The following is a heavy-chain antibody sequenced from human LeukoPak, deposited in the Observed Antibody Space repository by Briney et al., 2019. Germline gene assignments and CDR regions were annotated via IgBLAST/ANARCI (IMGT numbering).Heavy chain of an antibody. Sequence: GGSLRLSCAASGFTVSTNYMSWVRQAPGKGLEWVSVIYSGGNTYYADSVKGRFPISRENSKNTLFLQMNSLRAEDTAVYYCARGLAVPDSYYFDYWGQGTLVTVSS. CDR1: GFTVSTNY. D-gene: IGHD6-19*01. V-gene: IGHV3-53*01. J-gene: IGHJ4*02. CDR2: IYSGGNT. CDR3: ARGLAVPDSYYFDY.